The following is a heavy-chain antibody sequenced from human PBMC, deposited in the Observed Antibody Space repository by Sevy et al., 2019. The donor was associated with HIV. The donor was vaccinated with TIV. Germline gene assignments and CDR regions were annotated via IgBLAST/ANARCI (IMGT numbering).Heavy chain of an antibody. Sequence: GGSLRLSCAASGFTFSSYDMHWVRQATGKCLEWVSAIGTAGDTYYPGSVKGRFTISRENAKNSLYLQMNSLRAGDTAVYYCARTGTSFGYYGMDVWGQGTTVTVSS. CDR2: IGTAGDT. J-gene: IGHJ6*02. CDR1: GFTFSSYD. D-gene: IGHD6-13*01. CDR3: ARTGTSFGYYGMDV. V-gene: IGHV3-13*01.